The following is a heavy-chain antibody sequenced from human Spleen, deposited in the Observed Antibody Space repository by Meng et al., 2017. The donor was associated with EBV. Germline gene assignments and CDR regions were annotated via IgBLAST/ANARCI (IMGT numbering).Heavy chain of an antibody. CDR2: INPGSGDT. CDR1: GYIFTNYA. D-gene: IGHD3-10*01. CDR3: AREPPNLYGSGILNY. J-gene: IGHJ4*02. Sequence: QVQLVQSGAEGKKPGASETVSCRGSGYIFTNYAIHWVRQAPGQRLEWMGWINPGSGDTQYSQQFQGRVTITRDTSASTAYMELSSLRSGDTAVFYCAREPPNLYGSGILNYWGQGSLVTVSS. V-gene: IGHV1-3*01.